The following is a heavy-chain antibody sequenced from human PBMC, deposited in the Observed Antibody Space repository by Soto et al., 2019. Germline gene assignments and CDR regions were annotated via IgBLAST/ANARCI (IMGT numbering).Heavy chain of an antibody. D-gene: IGHD3-10*01. J-gene: IGHJ6*02. CDR3: ARAVFTMVRGVISSGMDV. Sequence: PSETLSLTCAVSGGSISSSNWWSWVRQPPGKGLEWIGEIYHSGSTNYNPSLKSRVTISVDKSKNQFSLKLSSVTAADTAVYYCARAVFTMVRGVISSGMDVWGQGTTVTVS. CDR1: GGSISSSNW. V-gene: IGHV4-4*02. CDR2: IYHSGST.